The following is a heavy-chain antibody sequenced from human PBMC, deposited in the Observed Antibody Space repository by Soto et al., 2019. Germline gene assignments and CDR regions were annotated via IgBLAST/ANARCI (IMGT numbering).Heavy chain of an antibody. CDR1: GFSIGGNP. V-gene: IGHV3-53*01. J-gene: IGHJ4*02. CDR3: ARGLNDDS. CDR2: IHTVGST. D-gene: IGHD1-1*01. Sequence: QAGGSLRLSCEVSGFSIGGNPMSWVRQAPGQGLEWVASIHTVGSTYYADSVQGRFTISRDNSKNTLFLQMNSLRVGDTAIYFCARGLNDDSWGQGTLVTVSS.